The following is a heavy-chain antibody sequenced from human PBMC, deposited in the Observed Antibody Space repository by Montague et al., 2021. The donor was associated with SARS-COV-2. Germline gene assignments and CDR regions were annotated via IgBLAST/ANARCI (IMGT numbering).Heavy chain of an antibody. CDR2: IYSGGSST. CDR3: AKSRGIRYDSSGYYYPLDY. J-gene: IGHJ4*02. D-gene: IGHD3-22*01. Sequence: SLRFSCAASGFTFSSYAMSWVRQAPGKGLEWVSVIYSGGSSTYYADSVKGRFTISRDNSKNTLYLQMNSLRAEDTAVYYCAKSRGIRYDSSGYYYPLDYWGQGTLVTVSS. V-gene: IGHV3-23*03. CDR1: GFTFSSYA.